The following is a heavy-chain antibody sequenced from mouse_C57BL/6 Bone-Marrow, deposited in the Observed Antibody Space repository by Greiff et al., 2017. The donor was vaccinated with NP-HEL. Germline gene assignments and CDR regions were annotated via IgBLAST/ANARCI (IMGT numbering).Heavy chain of an antibody. V-gene: IGHV5-12*01. Sequence: EVLLVESGGGLVQPGGSLKLSCAASGFTFSDYYMYWVRQTPEKRLEWVAYISNGGGSTYYPDTVKGRFTISRDNAKNTLYLQMSRLKTEDTAMYYCASQDYYGSSYVAMDYWGQGTSVTVSS. D-gene: IGHD1-1*01. CDR1: GFTFSDYY. CDR2: ISNGGGST. CDR3: ASQDYYGSSYVAMDY. J-gene: IGHJ4*01.